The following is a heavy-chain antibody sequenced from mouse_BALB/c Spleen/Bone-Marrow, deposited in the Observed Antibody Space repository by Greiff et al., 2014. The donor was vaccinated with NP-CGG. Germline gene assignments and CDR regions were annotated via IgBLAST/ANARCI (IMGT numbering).Heavy chain of an antibody. D-gene: IGHD4-1*01. V-gene: IGHV1-80*01. CDR3: ARGGRLTGYYFDY. CDR1: GYAFSSYW. Sequence: QVQLQQPXAELVRPGSSVKISCKASGYAFSSYWMNWVKQRPGQGLEWIGQIYPGDGDTNYNGNFKDKATLTTDKSSTTAYMQLSSLTSEDSAVYFCARGGRLTGYYFDYWGQGTTLTVSS. J-gene: IGHJ2*01. CDR2: IYPGDGDT.